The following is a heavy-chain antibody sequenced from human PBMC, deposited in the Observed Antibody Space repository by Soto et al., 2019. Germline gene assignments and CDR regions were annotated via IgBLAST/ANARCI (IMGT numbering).Heavy chain of an antibody. V-gene: IGHV4-59*01. Sequence: SETLSLTCTVSGGSISSYYWSWIRQPPGKGLEWIGYIYYSGSTNYNPSLKSRVTISVDTSKNQFSLKLSSVTAADTAVYYCAREGNLREAGYGMDVWGQGTTVTVSS. J-gene: IGHJ6*02. CDR1: GGSISSYY. CDR2: IYYSGST. CDR3: AREGNLREAGYGMDV.